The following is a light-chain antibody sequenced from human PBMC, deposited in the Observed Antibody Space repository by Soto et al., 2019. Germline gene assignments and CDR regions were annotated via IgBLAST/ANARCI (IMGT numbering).Light chain of an antibody. CDR3: QQYHNWPIT. J-gene: IGKJ5*01. CDR2: DAS. CDR1: QSVSNN. V-gene: IGKV3-15*01. Sequence: EIVLTQSPGTLSLSPGERATLSCRASQSVSNNYLAWYQQKPGQAPRLLIYDASTRATGISARFSGSGSGTEFTLTISSLQSEDFAVYYCQQYHNWPITFGQGTRLEIK.